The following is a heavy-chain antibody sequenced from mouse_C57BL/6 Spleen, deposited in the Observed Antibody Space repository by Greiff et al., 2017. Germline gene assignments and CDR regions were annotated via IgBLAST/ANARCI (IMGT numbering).Heavy chain of an antibody. CDR1: GFTFSDAW. V-gene: IGHV6-6*01. CDR2: IRNKANNHAT. Sequence: EVKLQQSGGGLVQPGASMKLSCAASGFTFSDAWMDWVRQSPGKGLEWVAEIRNKANNHATYYDEYVKGRFTISRDESKSSVYLQMNSLRAEDTGIYYCTRHYGSPFEYWGQGTMVTVSA. CDR3: TRHYGSPFEY. J-gene: IGHJ3*01. D-gene: IGHD2-1*01.